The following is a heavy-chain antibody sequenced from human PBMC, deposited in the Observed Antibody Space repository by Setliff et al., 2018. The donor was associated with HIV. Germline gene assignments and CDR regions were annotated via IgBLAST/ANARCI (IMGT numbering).Heavy chain of an antibody. V-gene: IGHV4-59*12. J-gene: IGHJ4*02. CDR3: ARGAPYGSGRHRWNS. D-gene: IGHD3-10*01. Sequence: SETLSLTCTVSGGSIVRYYWTWIRQPPGKGLEWIGYIYYSGSTNYNPSLKTRVIISVDTSKMQFSLKLSSVTAADTAVYYCARGAPYGSGRHRWNSWGQGTLVTSPQ. CDR2: IYYSGST. CDR1: GGSIVRYY.